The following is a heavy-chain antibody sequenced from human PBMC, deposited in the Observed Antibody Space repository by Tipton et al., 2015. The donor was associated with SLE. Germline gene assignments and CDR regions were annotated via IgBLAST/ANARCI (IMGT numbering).Heavy chain of an antibody. J-gene: IGHJ4*02. CDR3: ARGWERHFDY. V-gene: IGHV4-61*02. Sequence: TLSLTCTVSGGSISSGSYYWSWIRQPAGKGLEWIGRIYTSGSTNYNPSLKSRVTISVDTSKNQFSLKLSSVTAADTAVYYCARGWERHFDYWGQGTLVTVSS. D-gene: IGHD1-26*01. CDR1: GGSISSGSYY. CDR2: IYTSGST.